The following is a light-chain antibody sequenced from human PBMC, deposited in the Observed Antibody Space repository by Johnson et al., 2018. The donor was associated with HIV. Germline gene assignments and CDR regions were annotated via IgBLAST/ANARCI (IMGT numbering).Light chain of an antibody. Sequence: QPVLTQPPSVSAAPGQKVTISCSGSTSNIGKSYVSWYQQLPGTAPKLLIYDNNRRPSGTPDRLSGSKSGTSATLAITGLQTGDEADYYCGTWDSSLSAGIFGTGTKVTVL. CDR2: DNN. J-gene: IGLJ1*01. V-gene: IGLV1-51*01. CDR3: GTWDSSLSAGI. CDR1: TSNIGKSY.